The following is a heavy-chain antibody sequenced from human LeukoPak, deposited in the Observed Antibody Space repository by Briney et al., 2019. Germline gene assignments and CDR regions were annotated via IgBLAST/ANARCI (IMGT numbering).Heavy chain of an antibody. Sequence: PSETLSLTCTVSGGSISSYYWSWIRQPAGKGLEWIGRIYTSGSTNYNPSLKSRVTMSVDTSKNQFSLKLSSVTAADTAVYYCARVFPEDIVGATNWFDPWGQGTLVAVSS. CDR3: ARVFPEDIVGATNWFDP. D-gene: IGHD1-26*01. J-gene: IGHJ5*02. CDR1: GGSISSYY. CDR2: IYTSGST. V-gene: IGHV4-4*07.